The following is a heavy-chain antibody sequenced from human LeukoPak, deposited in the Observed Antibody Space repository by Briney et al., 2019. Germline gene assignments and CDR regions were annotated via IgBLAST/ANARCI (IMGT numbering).Heavy chain of an antibody. J-gene: IGHJ5*02. Sequence: GGSLRLSCAASGLTFSSYSMNWVRQAPGKGLEWVSSISSSSSYIYYADSVKGRFTISRDNAKNSLYLQMNSLRAEDTAVYYCARAYSSAVAAFWFDPWGQGTLVTVSS. CDR3: ARAYSSAVAAFWFDP. CDR1: GLTFSSYS. D-gene: IGHD6-19*01. CDR2: ISSSSSYI. V-gene: IGHV3-21*01.